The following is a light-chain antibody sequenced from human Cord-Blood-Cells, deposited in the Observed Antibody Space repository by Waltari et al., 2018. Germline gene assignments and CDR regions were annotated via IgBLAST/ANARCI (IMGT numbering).Light chain of an antibody. V-gene: IGKV2D-29*01. CDR2: EVS. Sequence: DIVMTQTPLSLSVTPGQPASISCKSSQSLLHSDGKTYLNWYLQKPGQPQQLLIYEVSNRVSGVPDRFSGSGSGTDFTLKISRVEAEDVGVYYCMQSIQLLSITFGQGTRLEIK. CDR3: MQSIQLLSIT. J-gene: IGKJ5*01. CDR1: QSLLHSDGKTY.